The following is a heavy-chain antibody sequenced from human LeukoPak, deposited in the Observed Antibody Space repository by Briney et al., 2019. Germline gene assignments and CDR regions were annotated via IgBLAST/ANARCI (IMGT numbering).Heavy chain of an antibody. D-gene: IGHD3-22*01. V-gene: IGHV3-23*01. Sequence: QTGGSLRLSCAASGFTFSSYAMSWVRQAPAKGLEWVSAISGSGGSTYYADSVKGRFTISRDNPKNTLYLQMNSLRAEDTAVYYCAKDGYDSSGYYGYFDYWGQGTLVTVSS. CDR1: GFTFSSYA. CDR2: ISGSGGST. CDR3: AKDGYDSSGYYGYFDY. J-gene: IGHJ4*02.